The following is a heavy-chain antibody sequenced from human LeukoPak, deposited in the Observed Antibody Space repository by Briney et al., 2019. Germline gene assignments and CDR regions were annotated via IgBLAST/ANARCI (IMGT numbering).Heavy chain of an antibody. D-gene: IGHD3-3*01. CDR3: AKSPYYDFWPFDY. V-gene: IGHV3-30*02. Sequence: GSLRLSCAASGFTFSNYGMHWVRQAPGKGLEWVATIRYDDGNTKNYADSVKGRFTISRDNSQNTLYLQMNDLRAEDTAVYYCAKSPYYDFWPFDYWGQGTLVTVPS. J-gene: IGHJ4*02. CDR2: IRYDDGNTK. CDR1: GFTFSNYG.